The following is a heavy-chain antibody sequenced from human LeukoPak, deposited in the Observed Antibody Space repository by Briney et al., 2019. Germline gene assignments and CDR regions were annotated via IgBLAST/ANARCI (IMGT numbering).Heavy chain of an antibody. CDR2: VNTNTGNP. J-gene: IGHJ4*02. Sequence: GASVKVSCKASGYTFTSYAMNWVRQAPGQGLEWMGWVNTNTGNPTYAQGFTGRFVFSLGTSVSTGYLQISSLEAEDTAVHYCARGGGLIWLPATDWGQGTLVTVYS. CDR3: ARGGGLIWLPATD. V-gene: IGHV7-4-1*02. D-gene: IGHD3-16*01. CDR1: GYTFTSYA.